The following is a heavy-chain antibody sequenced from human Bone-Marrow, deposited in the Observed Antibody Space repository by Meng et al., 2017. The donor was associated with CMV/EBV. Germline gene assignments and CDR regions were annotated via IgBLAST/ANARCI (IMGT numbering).Heavy chain of an antibody. J-gene: IGHJ6*02. D-gene: IGHD3-3*01. CDR1: EFTFRSYA. Sequence: LSLTCAASEFTFRSYAMHWVRQAPGKGLEWVAVISYDGNNKYFADSVKGRFTISRDNSKNTLYLQMNSLRAEDTAVYYCAKLAIFGVAKDYYGMDVWGQGTTVTVSS. CDR2: ISYDGNNK. CDR3: AKLAIFGVAKDYYGMDV. V-gene: IGHV3-30-3*02.